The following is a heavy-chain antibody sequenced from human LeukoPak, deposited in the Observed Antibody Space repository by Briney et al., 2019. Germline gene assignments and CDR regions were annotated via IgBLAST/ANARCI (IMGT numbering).Heavy chain of an antibody. CDR2: INPNSGGT. CDR3: ARADSSDEYYFDY. D-gene: IGHD6-19*01. Sequence: ASVKVSCKASGYTFTGDYMHWVRQTLGQGLEWMGWINPNSGGTSYAQKFQGRVTMTRDTSISTAYMELSRLRSDDTAVYYCARADSSDEYYFDYWGQGTLVTVSS. CDR1: GYTFTGDY. V-gene: IGHV1-2*02. J-gene: IGHJ4*02.